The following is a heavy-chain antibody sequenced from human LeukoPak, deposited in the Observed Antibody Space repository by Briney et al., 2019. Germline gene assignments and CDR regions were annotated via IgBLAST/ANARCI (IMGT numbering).Heavy chain of an antibody. D-gene: IGHD3-22*01. CDR2: IYTSGST. J-gene: IGHJ4*02. V-gene: IGHV4-61*02. CDR3: ARVSIGGYYDSSGYYYFDY. CDR1: GGSINSGSYY. Sequence: SVTLSLTCTVPGGSINSGSYYWSCLRQPAGRGLELIGRIYTSGSTNYNPSLKSRVTISVDTSKNQFSLKLSSVTAADTAVYYCARVSIGGYYDSSGYYYFDYWGRGTLVTVSS.